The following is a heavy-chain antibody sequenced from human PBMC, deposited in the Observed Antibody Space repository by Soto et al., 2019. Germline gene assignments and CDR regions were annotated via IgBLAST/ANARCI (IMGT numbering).Heavy chain of an antibody. CDR1: GDSISSGGYA. D-gene: IGHD4-17*01. Sequence: QLQLQESGSGLVNRSQTLSLTCAVSGDSISSGGYAWTWIRQSPGKGLEWIGYVYLTGVTYYNPSLKSRVTTSVDKSKSQFSLMLSSVTAADTAVYYCARGHYGGHAMDVWGQGTTVIVSS. CDR2: VYLTGVT. CDR3: ARGHYGGHAMDV. V-gene: IGHV4-30-2*06. J-gene: IGHJ6*02.